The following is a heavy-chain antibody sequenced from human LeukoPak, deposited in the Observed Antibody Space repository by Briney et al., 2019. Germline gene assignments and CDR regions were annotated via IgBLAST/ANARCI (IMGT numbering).Heavy chain of an antibody. CDR2: TYYRSKWYN. CDR1: GDSVSSNSAA. V-gene: IGHV6-1*01. CDR3: ARDEVVAATHKYYYGMAG. D-gene: IGHD2-15*01. Sequence: SQTLSLTCALSGDSVSSNSAAWNWIRQSPSRGLEWLGRTYYRSKWYNDYAVSVKSRITINPDTSKNQFSLQLNSVTPEDTAVYYCARDEVVAATHKYYYGMAGWGQGTTFTVSS. J-gene: IGHJ6*02.